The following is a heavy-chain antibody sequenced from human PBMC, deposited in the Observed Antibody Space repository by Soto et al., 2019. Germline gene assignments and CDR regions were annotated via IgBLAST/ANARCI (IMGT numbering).Heavy chain of an antibody. V-gene: IGHV1-69*06. Sequence: QVQLEQSGAEVKKPGSSVKVSCKASGGTLSDHGVAWLRQAPGQGLEWMGGTIPVFNTAKYAQKFQGRVTGTADKITKQAYMELSSLRSEDTAFYFCARGVYGSGNYYTGPSAFDIWGQGTMVIVSS. CDR2: TIPVFNTA. J-gene: IGHJ3*02. D-gene: IGHD3-10*01. CDR1: GGTLSDHG. CDR3: ARGVYGSGNYYTGPSAFDI.